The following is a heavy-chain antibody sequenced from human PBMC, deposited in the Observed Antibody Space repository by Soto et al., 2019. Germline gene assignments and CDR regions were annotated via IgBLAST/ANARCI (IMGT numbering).Heavy chain of an antibody. CDR2: ITPSGGST. CDR1: GYTFTSYY. D-gene: IGHD2-2*01. V-gene: IGHV1-46*01. CDR3: ARDWSVVVVPAATKPGNWFDP. Sequence: QVQLVQSGAEVKKPGASVKVSCKASGYTFTSYYMHWVRQAPGQGLEWMGIITPSGGSTSYAQKFQGRVTMTRDTSTSTVYMELGSLRSEDTAVYYCARDWSVVVVPAATKPGNWFDPWGQGTLVTVSS. J-gene: IGHJ5*02.